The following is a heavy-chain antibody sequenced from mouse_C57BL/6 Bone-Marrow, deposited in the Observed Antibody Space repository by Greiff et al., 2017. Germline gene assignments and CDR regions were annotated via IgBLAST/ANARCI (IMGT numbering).Heavy chain of an antibody. CDR2: IDPEDGGT. CDR3: GRDYGSSPWFAY. Sequence: EVQLQQSGAELVKPGASVKLSCKASGFNIKDYYMHWVKQRAEQGLEWIGSIDPEDGGTKYAPKFQGKATITAATSSNTAYLLRSSLTSEDTAVYYCGRDYGSSPWFAYWGQGTLVTVSA. D-gene: IGHD1-1*01. CDR1: GFNIKDYY. V-gene: IGHV14-2*01. J-gene: IGHJ3*01.